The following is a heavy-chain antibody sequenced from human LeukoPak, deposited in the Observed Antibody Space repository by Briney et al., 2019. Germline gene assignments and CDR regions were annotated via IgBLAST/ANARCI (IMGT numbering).Heavy chain of an antibody. CDR1: GYTFTGYY. CDR2: INPNSGGT. J-gene: IGHJ6*03. Sequence: ASVKVSCKASGYTFTGYYMHWVRQAPGQGLEWMGWINPNSGGTNYAQKFQGRVTITRNTSISTAYMELSSLRSEDTAVYYCARGGGYCSSTSCYIYYYMDVWGKGTTVTVSS. CDR3: ARGGGYCSSTSCYIYYYMDV. V-gene: IGHV1-2*02. D-gene: IGHD2-2*02.